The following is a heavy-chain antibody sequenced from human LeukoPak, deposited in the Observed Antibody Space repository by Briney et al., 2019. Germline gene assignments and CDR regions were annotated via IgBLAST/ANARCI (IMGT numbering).Heavy chain of an antibody. CDR3: ARQIASAGTAGFDF. Sequence: SETLSLTCTVSGGSIRSFYWSWIRQPAGKGLEEIGRIYSTGSTNYNPSLKSRVSMSVDTSKNQFSLRLRSVTAADTAVYYCARQIASAGTAGFDFWGQGALVTVSS. D-gene: IGHD6-13*01. CDR2: IYSTGST. J-gene: IGHJ4*02. CDR1: GGSIRSFY. V-gene: IGHV4-4*07.